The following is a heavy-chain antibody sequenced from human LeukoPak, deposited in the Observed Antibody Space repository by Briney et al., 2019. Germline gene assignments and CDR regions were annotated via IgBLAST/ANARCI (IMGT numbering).Heavy chain of an antibody. CDR2: INHSGST. Sequence: SETLSLTCAVYGGSFSGYYWSWIRQPPGKGLEWIGEINHSGSTNYNPSLKSRVTISVATSKNQFSLKLTSVTAADTAVYYCARGRLTTGCWFDPWGQGTVVTVSS. D-gene: IGHD3-9*01. CDR3: ARGRLTTGCWFDP. J-gene: IGHJ5*02. CDR1: GGSFSGYY. V-gene: IGHV4-34*01.